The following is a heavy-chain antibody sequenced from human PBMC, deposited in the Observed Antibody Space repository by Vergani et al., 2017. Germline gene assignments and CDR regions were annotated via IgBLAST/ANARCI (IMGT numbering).Heavy chain of an antibody. V-gene: IGHV4-4*08. J-gene: IGHJ3*02. CDR3: ARGIAVAGTSFAFDI. CDR2: IYTSGST. Sequence: QVQLQESGPGLVKPSETLSLTCTVSGGSISSYYWSWIRQPPGKGLEWIGYIYTSGSTNYNPSLKSRVTMSVDTSKNQFSLKLSSVTAADTAVYYCARGIAVAGTSFAFDIWGQGTMVTVSS. D-gene: IGHD6-19*01. CDR1: GGSISSYY.